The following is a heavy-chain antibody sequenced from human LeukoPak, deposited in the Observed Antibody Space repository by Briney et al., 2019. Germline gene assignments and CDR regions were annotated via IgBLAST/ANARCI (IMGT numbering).Heavy chain of an antibody. Sequence: PSETLSLTCAVYGGSFSGYYWGWIRQPPGKGLEWIGSIYYSGSTYYNPSLKSRVTISVDTSKNQFSLKLSSVTAADTAVYYCARGQLGANWFDPWGQGTLVTVSS. D-gene: IGHD6-6*01. CDR2: IYYSGST. V-gene: IGHV4-34*01. J-gene: IGHJ5*02. CDR1: GGSFSGYY. CDR3: ARGQLGANWFDP.